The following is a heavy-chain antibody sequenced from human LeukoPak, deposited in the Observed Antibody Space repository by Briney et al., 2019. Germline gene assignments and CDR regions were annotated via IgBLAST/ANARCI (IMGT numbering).Heavy chain of an antibody. D-gene: IGHD3-10*01. CDR1: GYSFTSYW. V-gene: IGHV5-51*01. CDR3: ARHVIPYGSGYDAFDT. Sequence: AGESLKISCKGPGYSFTSYWIGWVRQMPGKGLEWMGIIYHGDSDTRYSPSFQGQVTISADKTISTAYLQWSSLKASDTAMYYCARHVIPYGSGYDAFDTWGQGTMVTVSS. J-gene: IGHJ3*02. CDR2: IYHGDSDT.